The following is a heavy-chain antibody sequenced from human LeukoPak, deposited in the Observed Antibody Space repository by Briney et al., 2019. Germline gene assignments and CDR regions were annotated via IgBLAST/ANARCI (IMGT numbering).Heavy chain of an antibody. D-gene: IGHD3-22*01. CDR3: ARAVITMIGPHDAFDI. J-gene: IGHJ3*02. CDR2: IYYSGST. V-gene: IGHV4-39*07. Sequence: SETLSLTCTVSGGSISSSSYYWGWIRQPPGKGLEWIVSIYYSGSTYYNPSLKSRVTISVDTSKNQFSLKLSSVTAADTAVYYCARAVITMIGPHDAFDIWGQGTMVTVSS. CDR1: GGSISSSSYY.